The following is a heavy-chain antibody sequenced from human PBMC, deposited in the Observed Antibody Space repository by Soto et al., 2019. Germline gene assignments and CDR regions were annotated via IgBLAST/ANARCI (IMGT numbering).Heavy chain of an antibody. CDR2: IKNDGSST. J-gene: IGHJ4*02. V-gene: IGHV3-74*01. CDR1: GFTFSSHW. CDR3: ARDRADMVTNYRPMFDQ. D-gene: IGHD5-18*01. Sequence: DVQLVESGGGLVQPGGSLRLSCAASGFTFSSHWMHWLRQLPGKGLVWVARIKNDGSSTRYADSVKGRFTISRDNARDTLYLQMNSLIAEDTAVYYCARDRADMVTNYRPMFDQWGQGTLVTVSS.